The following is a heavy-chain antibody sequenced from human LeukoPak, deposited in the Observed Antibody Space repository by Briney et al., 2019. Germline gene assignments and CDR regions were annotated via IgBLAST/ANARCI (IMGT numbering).Heavy chain of an antibody. J-gene: IGHJ6*03. CDR1: GGSISSSSYC. D-gene: IGHD3-22*01. Sequence: SETLSLTCTVSGGSISSSSYCWGWIRQPPGKGLEWIGSIYYSGSTYYNPSLKSRVTISVDTSKNQFSLKLSSVTAADTAVYYCARVYYDSSGYYFYYYYYMDVWGKGPRSPSP. CDR3: ARVYYDSSGYYFYYYYYMDV. V-gene: IGHV4-39*01. CDR2: IYYSGST.